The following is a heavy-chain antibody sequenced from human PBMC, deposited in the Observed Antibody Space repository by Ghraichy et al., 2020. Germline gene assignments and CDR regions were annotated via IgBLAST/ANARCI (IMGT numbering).Heavy chain of an antibody. Sequence: GGSLRLSCAASGFTFDDYAMHWVRQAPGKGLEWVSGISWNSGSIGYADSVKGRFTISRDNAKNSLYLQMNSLRAEDTALYYCAKAISQYSSSSSDYWGQGTLVTVSS. D-gene: IGHD6-6*01. V-gene: IGHV3-9*01. CDR3: AKAISQYSSSSSDY. CDR1: GFTFDDYA. J-gene: IGHJ4*02. CDR2: ISWNSGSI.